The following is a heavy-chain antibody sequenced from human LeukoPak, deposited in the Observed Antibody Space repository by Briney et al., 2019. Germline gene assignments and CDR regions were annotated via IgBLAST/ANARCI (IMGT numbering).Heavy chain of an antibody. D-gene: IGHD4-17*01. CDR2: IYTSGST. CDR1: GGSISSGSYY. Sequence: SQTLSLTRTVSGGSISSGSYYWSWIRQPAGKGLEWIGRIYTSGSTNYNPSLKSRVTISVDTSKNQFSLKLSSVTAADTAVYYCATERPSTDYYYYYYMDVWGKGTTVTVSS. V-gene: IGHV4-61*02. CDR3: ATERPSTDYYYYYYMDV. J-gene: IGHJ6*03.